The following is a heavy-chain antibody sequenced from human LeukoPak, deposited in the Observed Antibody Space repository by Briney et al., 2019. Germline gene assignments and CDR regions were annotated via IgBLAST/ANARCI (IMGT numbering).Heavy chain of an antibody. D-gene: IGHD6-13*01. Sequence: ASVKVSCKASGGTFSSYAISWVRQAPGQGLEWMGRIIPILGIANYAQKFQGRVTITADKSTSTAYMELSSLRSEDTAVYYCARYPRIAAAGSPYFDYWGQGTLVTVSS. J-gene: IGHJ4*02. CDR1: GGTFSSYA. CDR2: IIPILGIA. CDR3: ARYPRIAAAGSPYFDY. V-gene: IGHV1-69*04.